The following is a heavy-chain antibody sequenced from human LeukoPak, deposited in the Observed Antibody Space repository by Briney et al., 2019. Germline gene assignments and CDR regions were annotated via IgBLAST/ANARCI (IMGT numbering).Heavy chain of an antibody. CDR1: GYTFTGYY. J-gene: IGHJ5*02. CDR2: INPDSGNT. CDR3: ARGGGGDYEGRWFDP. Sequence: ASVKVSCKASGYTFTGYYVHWVRQAPGQGLKWMGWINPDSGNTGYAQKFQGRVTMTRNTSISTAYMELSSLRSEDTAVYYCARGGGGDYEGRWFDPWGQGTLVTVSS. V-gene: IGHV1-8*02. D-gene: IGHD4-17*01.